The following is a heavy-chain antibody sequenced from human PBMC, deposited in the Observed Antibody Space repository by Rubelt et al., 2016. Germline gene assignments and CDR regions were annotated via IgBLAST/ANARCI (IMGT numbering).Heavy chain of an antibody. D-gene: IGHD3-16*01. CDR2: IYYSGST. V-gene: IGHV4-39*01. J-gene: IGHJ5*02. CDR1: GGSISSSSYY. CDR3: ARRLWWFDP. Sequence: QLQLQESGPGLVKPSETLSLTCTVSGGSISSSSYYWGWIRQPPGKGLEWIGSIYYSGSTYYNPALKSRGTISVDTAKNQFSLKLSSVTAADTAVYDCARRLWWFDPWGQGTLVTVSS.